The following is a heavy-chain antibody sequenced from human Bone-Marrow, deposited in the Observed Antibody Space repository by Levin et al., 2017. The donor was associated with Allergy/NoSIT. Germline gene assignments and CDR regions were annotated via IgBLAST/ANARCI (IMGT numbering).Heavy chain of an antibody. CDR3: ARSAVVRGTEFDY. V-gene: IGHV3-48*01. J-gene: IGHJ4*02. CDR2: ISSSSSTI. CDR1: GFTFSSYS. Sequence: LSLTCAASGFTFSSYSMNWVRQAPGKGLEWVSYISSSSSTIYYADSVKGRFTISRDNAKNSLYLQMNSLRAEDTAVYYCARSAVVRGTEFDYWGQGTLVTVSS. D-gene: IGHD3-10*01.